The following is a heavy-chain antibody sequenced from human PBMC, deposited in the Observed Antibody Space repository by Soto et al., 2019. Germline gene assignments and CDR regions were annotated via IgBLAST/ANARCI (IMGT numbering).Heavy chain of an antibody. V-gene: IGHV4-39*07. Sequence: PSETLSLTCTVSGGSISSTGYSWGWIRQPPGKGLEWIGSIYYSGSTSYNPSLQSRVTMSVDTSKNQLSLKVSSVTAADTAVYYCARSEATVLDYWGQGTLVTVSS. CDR2: IYYSGST. CDR1: GGSISSTGYS. J-gene: IGHJ4*02. CDR3: ARSEATVLDY. D-gene: IGHD4-17*01.